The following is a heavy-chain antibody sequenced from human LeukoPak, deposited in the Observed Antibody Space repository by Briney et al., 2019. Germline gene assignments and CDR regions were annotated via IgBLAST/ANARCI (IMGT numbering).Heavy chain of an antibody. V-gene: IGHV3-74*01. CDR2: INSDGSSA. CDR1: GFTLSSYW. D-gene: IGHD4-23*01. CDR3: ARLYGANVGYLDY. Sequence: GGSLRLSCAASGFTLSSYWMHWVRQAPGKGLVWVSRINSDGSSANYADSVKGRFTISRDNSKNTLYLQMDSLRAEDTAVYYCARLYGANVGYLDYWGQGTLVTVSS. J-gene: IGHJ4*02.